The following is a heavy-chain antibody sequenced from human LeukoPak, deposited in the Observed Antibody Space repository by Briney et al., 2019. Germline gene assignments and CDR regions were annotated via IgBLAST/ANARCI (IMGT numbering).Heavy chain of an antibody. Sequence: GRSLRLSCAASGFTFSSYGMHWVRQAPGRGLEWVAVISYDGSNKYYADSVKGRFTISRDNSKNTLYLQMNSLRAEDTAVYYCATTFIIAGVHPYYFDYWGQGTLVTVSS. CDR2: ISYDGSNK. J-gene: IGHJ4*02. CDR3: ATTFIIAGVHPYYFDY. D-gene: IGHD6-13*01. V-gene: IGHV3-30*03. CDR1: GFTFSSYG.